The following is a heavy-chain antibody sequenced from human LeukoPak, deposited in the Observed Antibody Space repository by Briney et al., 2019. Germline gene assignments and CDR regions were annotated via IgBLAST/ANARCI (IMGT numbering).Heavy chain of an antibody. CDR3: ARDQTYYYGSGSTPIN. J-gene: IGHJ4*02. D-gene: IGHD3-10*01. V-gene: IGHV1-2*02. CDR2: INPNSGGT. Sequence: ASVKVSCKASGYTFTGYYMHWVRQAPGQGLEWMGWINPNSGGTNYAQKFQGRVTMTRDTSISTAYMELSRLRSDDTAVYYCARDQTYYYGSGSTPINWGQGTLVTVSS. CDR1: GYTFTGYY.